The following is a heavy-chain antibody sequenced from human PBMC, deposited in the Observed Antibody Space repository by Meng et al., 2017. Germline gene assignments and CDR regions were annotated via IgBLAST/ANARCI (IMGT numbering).Heavy chain of an antibody. D-gene: IGHD1-26*01. CDR3: ARPLIVGATNWNGFYYYYGMDV. V-gene: IGHV3-21*01. Sequence: GESLKISCAASGFTFSGHAMTWVRQAPGKGLEWVSSISSSSSYIYYADSVKGRFTISRDNAKNSLYLQMNSLRAEDTAVYYCARPLIVGATNWNGFYYYYGMDVWGQGTTVTVSS. CDR1: GFTFSGHA. CDR2: ISSSSSYI. J-gene: IGHJ6*02.